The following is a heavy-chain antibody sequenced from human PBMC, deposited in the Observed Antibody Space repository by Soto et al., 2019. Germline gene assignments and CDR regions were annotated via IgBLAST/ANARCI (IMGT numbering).Heavy chain of an antibody. CDR2: IYWNDDK. D-gene: IGHD6-19*01. Sequence: QITLKESGPTLVKPTQTLTLTCTFSGFSLSTSGVGVGWIRQPPGKALEWLALIYWNDDKSYSTSLKSRLTITTDTSKNQVVLTMTNMDPVDTATYYCAHSPPLSSIAVAGTLGPGWFDPWGQGTLVTVSS. CDR1: GFSLSTSGVG. CDR3: AHSPPLSSIAVAGTLGPGWFDP. V-gene: IGHV2-5*01. J-gene: IGHJ5*02.